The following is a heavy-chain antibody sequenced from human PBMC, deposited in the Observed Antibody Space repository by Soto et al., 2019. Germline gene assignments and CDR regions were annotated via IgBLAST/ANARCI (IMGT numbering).Heavy chain of an antibody. Sequence: QVQLQESGPGLVKPSETLSLTCTVSGGSISSDYWMWIRQPPGKGLEWIGYIHYTGSTNYNPSLNSRVTISRDTSKNQFSLKLNSVPAADTAVYFCARWNIRRFDYWGQGTLVTVSS. CDR3: ARWNIRRFDY. V-gene: IGHV4-59*08. CDR2: IHYTGST. D-gene: IGHD1-1*01. J-gene: IGHJ4*02. CDR1: GGSISSDY.